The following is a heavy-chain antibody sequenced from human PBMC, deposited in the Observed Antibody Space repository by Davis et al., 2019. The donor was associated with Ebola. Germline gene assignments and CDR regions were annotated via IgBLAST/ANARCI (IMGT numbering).Heavy chain of an antibody. CDR3: AKDTSNIWFDV. J-gene: IGHJ3*01. D-gene: IGHD2/OR15-2a*01. V-gene: IGHV3-23*01. CDR2: FGTVGDT. Sequence: GESLKISCETSGFIFRNYVMSWVRQAPGKGLEWVSTFGTVGDTFYADSVRGRFAMSRDNSRGTLYLQMDSLRVEDTAIYYCAKDTSNIWFDVWGQGTMVAVSS. CDR1: GFIFRNYV.